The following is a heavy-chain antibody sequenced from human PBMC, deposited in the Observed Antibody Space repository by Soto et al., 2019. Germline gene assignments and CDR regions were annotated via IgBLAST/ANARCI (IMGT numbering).Heavy chain of an antibody. CDR1: GFSFTNYG. Sequence: QSGGSLRLSCAASGFSFTNYGMHWVRQAPGKGLEWVAVIWYDGSNKYYADSVKGRFAISKDNSQNTLYLQMNNLRPEDTAVYYCTRDPYGGSRYYFDSWGQGTLVTVSS. D-gene: IGHD1-26*01. J-gene: IGHJ4*02. CDR2: IWYDGSNK. V-gene: IGHV3-33*01. CDR3: TRDPYGGSRYYFDS.